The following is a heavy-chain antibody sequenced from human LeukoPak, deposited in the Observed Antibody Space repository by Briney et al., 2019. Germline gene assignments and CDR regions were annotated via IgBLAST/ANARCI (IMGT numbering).Heavy chain of an antibody. CDR2: INHSESI. CDR1: GGSFSGYY. V-gene: IGHV4-34*01. CDR3: ARGRRIAAPGTSFDY. D-gene: IGHD6-13*01. J-gene: IGHJ4*02. Sequence: SETWSLTCAVYGGSFSGYYWSWIRQPPGKGLEWIGEINHSESINYNPSLKSRVTISVATSKNQFSLQLSSVTAADTAVYYCARGRRIAAPGTSFDYWGQGTLVTVSS.